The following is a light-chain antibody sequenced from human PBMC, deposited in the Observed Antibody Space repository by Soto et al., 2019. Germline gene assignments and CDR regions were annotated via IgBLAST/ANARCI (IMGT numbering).Light chain of an antibody. Sequence: IVVTQSPATLSLSPGEGATLSCRVSENVGPNFAWDQHKPGQAPRLLIHTASYRATGVPARFSGSGSHTDFTLTISSLEPEDVAVYYCQERGRWPRAAFGGGTRVDIK. CDR3: QERGRWPRAA. V-gene: IGKV3-11*01. CDR2: TAS. J-gene: IGKJ4*01. CDR1: ENVGPN.